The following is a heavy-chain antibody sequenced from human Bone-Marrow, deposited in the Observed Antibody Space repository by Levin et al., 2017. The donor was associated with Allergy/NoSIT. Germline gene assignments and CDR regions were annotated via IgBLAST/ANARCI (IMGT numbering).Heavy chain of an antibody. D-gene: IGHD3-3*01. CDR2: IRSKAYGGTT. CDR1: GFTFGDYA. Sequence: GGSLRLSCTASGFTFGDYAMSWVRQAPGKGLEWVGFIRSKAYGGTTEYAASVKGRFTISRDDSKSIAYLQMNSLKTEDTAVYYCTRDWVYYDFWSGYYRSYYYYGMDVWGQGPTVTVSS. V-gene: IGHV3-49*04. J-gene: IGHJ6*02. CDR3: TRDWVYYDFWSGYYRSYYYYGMDV.